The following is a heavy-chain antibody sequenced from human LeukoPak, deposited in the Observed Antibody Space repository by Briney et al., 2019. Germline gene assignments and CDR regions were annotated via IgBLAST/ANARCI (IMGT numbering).Heavy chain of an antibody. CDR2: ISYDGTNQ. D-gene: IGHD2-15*01. Sequence: GGSLRLSCAATGFTFSDYAMHWVRLAPGKGLEWVGVISYDGTNQYYADSVKGRFTISRDNSKNTLYLQMNNLRADDTAVYYCAKVLLRALDYMDVWGKGTTVTVSS. CDR1: GFTFSDYA. CDR3: AKVLLRALDYMDV. V-gene: IGHV3-30*14. J-gene: IGHJ6*03.